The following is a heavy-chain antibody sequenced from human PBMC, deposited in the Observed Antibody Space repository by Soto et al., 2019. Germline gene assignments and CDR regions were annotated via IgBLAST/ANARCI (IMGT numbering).Heavy chain of an antibody. J-gene: IGHJ6*02. Sequence: EVQLVESGGGLVQPGRSLRLSCAASGFTFDDYAMHWVRPAPGKGLEWVSGVSWNSGSIVDAESVKGRFTISRDNAKNGLYLQLHSLRAEDTALYYCANASYCYGMDVWGQGTTVTVSS. CDR1: GFTFDDYA. CDR2: VSWNSGSI. V-gene: IGHV3-9*01. CDR3: ANASYCYGMDV.